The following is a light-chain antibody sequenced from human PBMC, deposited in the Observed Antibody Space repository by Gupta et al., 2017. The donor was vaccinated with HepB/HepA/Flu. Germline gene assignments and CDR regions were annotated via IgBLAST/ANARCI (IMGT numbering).Light chain of an antibody. CDR3: CTDASNNIFV. Sequence: SALTQPPSASGSPGQSVTITSTGTSSDDGRYNYVSWYQQHPGKPPKFMIYEVTKRPAGVPGRFSASKAGNAASLTVSALQAEEEADYYSCTDASNNIFVFGTGTKVTVL. V-gene: IGLV2-8*01. CDR2: EVT. CDR1: SSDDGRYNY. J-gene: IGLJ1*01.